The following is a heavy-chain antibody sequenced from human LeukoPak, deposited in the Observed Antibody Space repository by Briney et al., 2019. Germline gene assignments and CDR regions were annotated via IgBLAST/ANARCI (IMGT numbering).Heavy chain of an antibody. CDR1: EFSVGSNY. CDR3: AELGITMIGGV. J-gene: IGHJ6*04. D-gene: IGHD3-10*02. V-gene: IGHV3-66*01. CDR2: IYSGGST. Sequence: LGGSLRLSCAASEFSVGSNYMTWVRQAPGKGLEWVSLIYSGGSTYYADSVKGRFTISRDNAKNSLYLQMNSLRAEDTAVYYCAELGITMIGGVWGKGTTVTISS.